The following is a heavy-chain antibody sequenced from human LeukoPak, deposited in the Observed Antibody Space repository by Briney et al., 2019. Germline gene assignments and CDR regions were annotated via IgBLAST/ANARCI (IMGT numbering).Heavy chain of an antibody. J-gene: IGHJ4*02. CDR1: GFTSSSYA. CDR3: ARDPAAIPTYFDY. V-gene: IGHV3-30-3*01. Sequence: PGGSLRLSCAASGFTSSSYAMHWVRQAPGKGLEWVAVISYDGSNKYYADSVKGRFTISRDNSKNTLYLQMNSLRAEDTAVYYCARDPAAIPTYFDYWGQGTLVTVSS. D-gene: IGHD2-2*02. CDR2: ISYDGSNK.